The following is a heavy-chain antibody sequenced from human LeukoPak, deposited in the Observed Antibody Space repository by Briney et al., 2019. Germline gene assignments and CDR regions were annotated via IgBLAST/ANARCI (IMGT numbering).Heavy chain of an antibody. CDR2: IKQDGSEK. CDR1: GFTFSSHW. Sequence: GGSLRLSCAASGFTFSSHWMSWVRQAPGKGLEWVANIKQDGSEKYYVDSVKGRFTISRDNAKNSLYLQMNSLRAEDTAVYYCARVHEGFDYWGQGTLVTVSS. CDR3: ARVHEGFDY. J-gene: IGHJ4*02. V-gene: IGHV3-7*03.